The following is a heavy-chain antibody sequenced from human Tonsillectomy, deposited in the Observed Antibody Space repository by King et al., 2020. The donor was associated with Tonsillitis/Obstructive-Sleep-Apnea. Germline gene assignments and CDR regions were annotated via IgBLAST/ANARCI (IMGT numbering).Heavy chain of an antibody. V-gene: IGHV3-23*04. J-gene: IGHJ4*02. Sequence: VQLVESGGGLVQPGGSLRLSCAASGFTFSSYAMSWVRQAPGKGLEWVSAISGSGGSTYYADSVKGRFTISRDNSKNTLYLQMNSLRAEDTAVYYCAKDRNYYGSGSLSGYFAYWGQGTLVTVSS. CDR2: ISGSGGST. CDR3: AKDRNYYGSGSLSGYFAY. D-gene: IGHD3-10*01. CDR1: GFTFSSYA.